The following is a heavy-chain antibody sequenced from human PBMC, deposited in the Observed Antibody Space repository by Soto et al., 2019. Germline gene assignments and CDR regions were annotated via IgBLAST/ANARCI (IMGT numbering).Heavy chain of an antibody. CDR3: ARKDYPVDY. V-gene: IGHV1-18*01. CDR1: GYTFTRYG. D-gene: IGHD3-16*01. J-gene: IGHJ4*02. Sequence: GASVKACCEASGYTFTRYGISSVRQAPGQGREWMGWISAYNGNTNYAQKRQVRVTMTTGTSTSTAYMELRSLRSDATAVYYCARKDYPVDYWGQRPLGTVSA. CDR2: ISAYNGNT.